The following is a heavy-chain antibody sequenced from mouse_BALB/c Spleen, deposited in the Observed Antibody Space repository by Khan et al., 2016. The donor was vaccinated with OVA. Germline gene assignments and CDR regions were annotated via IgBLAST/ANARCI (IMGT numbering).Heavy chain of an antibody. J-gene: IGHJ2*01. CDR1: GYIFTSYW. V-gene: IGHV1-76*01. CDR3: AREDALYYFDY. Sequence: QVQLKESGTELVRPGASVKMSCKTSGYIFTSYWIHWVKQRPGQGLEWIARIYPGTDNTNYNEKLKDKATLTADKSSSTAYMQLSSLTSEDSAVYYCAREDALYYFDYWGQGTTLTVSS. CDR2: IYPGTDNT.